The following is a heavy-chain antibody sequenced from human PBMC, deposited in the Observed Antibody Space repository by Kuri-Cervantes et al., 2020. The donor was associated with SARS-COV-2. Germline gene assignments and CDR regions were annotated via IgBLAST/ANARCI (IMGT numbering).Heavy chain of an antibody. CDR1: GGSISSSSYY. V-gene: IGHV4-39*01. CDR3: ARGALRCSGGGCYSVWFDP. CDR2: IYYSGST. Sequence: SETLSLTCTVSGGSISSSSYYWGWFRQPPGKGLEWIGSIYYSGSTYYNPSLKSRVTISVDTSKNQFSLKLTSVTAADTAVYYCARGALRCSGGGCYSVWFDPWGQGTQVTVSS. J-gene: IGHJ5*02. D-gene: IGHD2-15*01.